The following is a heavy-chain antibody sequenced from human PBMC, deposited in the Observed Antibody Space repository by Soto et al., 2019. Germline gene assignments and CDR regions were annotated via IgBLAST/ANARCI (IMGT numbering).Heavy chain of an antibody. J-gene: IGHJ4*02. V-gene: IGHV4-4*02. CDR2: IYHTGGT. D-gene: IGHD6-6*01. CDR1: GGSISSSNW. Sequence: VQLQESGPGLVNPSGTLSLTCAVSGGSISSSNWWSWVRQPPGKELEWIGEIYHTGGTNYNPSLKSRVTISVDKSKNEFYLKLSSVTAADTAVYYCARNWDSYSSSPADYWGQGTLVTVSS. CDR3: ARNWDSYSSSPADY.